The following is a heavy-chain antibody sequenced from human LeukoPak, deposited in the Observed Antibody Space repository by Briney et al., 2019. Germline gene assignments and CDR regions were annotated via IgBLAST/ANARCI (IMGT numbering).Heavy chain of an antibody. D-gene: IGHD3-22*01. V-gene: IGHV1-69-2*01. CDR3: ATTDSSGYLEAFDI. CDR2: VDPEDGET. J-gene: IGHJ3*02. Sequence: ASVKVSCKVSGYTFTDYYMHWVKQAPGKRLEWMGLVDPEDGETIYAEKFQGRVTITADTSTDTAYMELSSLRSEDTAVYYCATTDSSGYLEAFDIWGQGTMVTVSS. CDR1: GYTFTDYY.